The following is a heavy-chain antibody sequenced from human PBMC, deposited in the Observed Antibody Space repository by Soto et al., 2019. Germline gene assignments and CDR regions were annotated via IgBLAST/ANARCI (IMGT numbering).Heavy chain of an antibody. D-gene: IGHD3-22*01. CDR1: GDSISSYY. CDR3: ALRSMAVVPEY. CDR2: LYYGRSA. V-gene: IGHV4-59*01. Sequence: QVQLQESGPGLVKPSETLSLTCAVSGDSISSYYCMWIRQPPGKGLESIGYLYYGRSANYNPSLYRRVTLSVDTSANPCSLTLSSMTAADTAVYYCALRSMAVVPEYWGQGTLVTVSS. J-gene: IGHJ4*02.